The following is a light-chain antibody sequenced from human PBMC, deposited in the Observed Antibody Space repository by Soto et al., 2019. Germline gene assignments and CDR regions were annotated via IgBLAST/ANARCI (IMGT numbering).Light chain of an antibody. CDR2: DAS. J-gene: IGKJ1*01. CDR1: QSASSS. Sequence: ELVLTQSPATLSLSPGERATLSCRASQSASSSLAWYQQKPGQAPRLLIYDASNMATGIPARLSGSGSWTAFTLTISGLAPEDIAVDYCQDRCNLWTFGQGTKVYVK. CDR3: QDRCNLWT. V-gene: IGKV3-11*01.